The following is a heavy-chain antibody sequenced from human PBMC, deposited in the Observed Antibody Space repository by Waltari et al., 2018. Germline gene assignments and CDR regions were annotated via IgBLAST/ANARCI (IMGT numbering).Heavy chain of an antibody. D-gene: IGHD5-12*01. Sequence: EVQLVESGGGLVQPGGSLRLSCAASGFTFSSYSMNWVRQAPGKGLEWVSYISSSSSTIYYADSGKGRFTISRDNAKNSLYLQMNSLRAEDTAVYYCAREGIVATIQDAFDIWGQGTMVTVSS. CDR3: AREGIVATIQDAFDI. J-gene: IGHJ3*02. V-gene: IGHV3-48*04. CDR1: GFTFSSYS. CDR2: ISSSSSTI.